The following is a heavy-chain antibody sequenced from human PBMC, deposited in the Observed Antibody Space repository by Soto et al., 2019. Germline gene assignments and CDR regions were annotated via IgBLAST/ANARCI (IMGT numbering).Heavy chain of an antibody. CDR3: ARVGYDFWSGYYGDYYYGMDV. CDR2: IIPIFGTA. Sequence: GASVKVSCKASGGTFSSYAISCVRRAPGQGLEWMGGIIPIFGTANYAQKFQGRVTITADESTSTAYMELSSLRSEDTAVYYCARVGYDFWSGYYGDYYYGMDVWGQGTTVTVSS. J-gene: IGHJ6*02. D-gene: IGHD3-3*01. V-gene: IGHV1-69*13. CDR1: GGTFSSYA.